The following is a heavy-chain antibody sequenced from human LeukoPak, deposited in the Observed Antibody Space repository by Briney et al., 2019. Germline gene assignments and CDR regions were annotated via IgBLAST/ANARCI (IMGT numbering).Heavy chain of an antibody. J-gene: IGHJ4*02. Sequence: PGGSLRLSCAASGFTFSSYGMHWVRQAPGKGREWVAVIWYDGSNKYYADSVKGRFTISRDNSKNTLYLQMNSLRAEDTAVYYCAKSDSSGYYVYDYWGQGTLVTVTS. CDR2: IWYDGSNK. V-gene: IGHV3-33*06. D-gene: IGHD3-22*01. CDR3: AKSDSSGYYVYDY. CDR1: GFTFSSYG.